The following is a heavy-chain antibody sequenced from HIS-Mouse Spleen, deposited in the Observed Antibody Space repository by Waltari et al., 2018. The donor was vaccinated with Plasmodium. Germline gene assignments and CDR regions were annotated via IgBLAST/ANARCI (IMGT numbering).Heavy chain of an antibody. Sequence: EVQLVESGGGLVQPGGSLRLSCAASGFTFSSYWMSWVRQAPGKGLEWVANIKQEGSEKYYVDSVKGRVTNSRDNAKNSLYLQMNSLRAEDTAVYYCASSWYWYFDLWGRGTLVTVSS. J-gene: IGHJ2*01. D-gene: IGHD6-13*01. CDR2: IKQEGSEK. V-gene: IGHV3-7*01. CDR1: GFTFSSYW. CDR3: ASSWYWYFDL.